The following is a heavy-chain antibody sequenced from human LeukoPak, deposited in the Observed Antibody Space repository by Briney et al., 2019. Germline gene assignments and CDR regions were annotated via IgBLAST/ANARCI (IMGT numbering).Heavy chain of an antibody. J-gene: IGHJ6*02. CDR3: ARDGSQYCSSSSCQSGYYYYGTDV. CDR1: GGSVSGYY. CDR2: VYYSGST. D-gene: IGHD2-2*01. Sequence: SETLSLTCVVSGGSVSGYYWGWIRQPPGRGLEWIGYVYYSGSTNYNPSFKSRITISVDTSRNQFSLQLSSVTAADTAVYYCARDGSQYCSSSSCQSGYYYYGTDVWGQGTTVTVSS. V-gene: IGHV4-59*02.